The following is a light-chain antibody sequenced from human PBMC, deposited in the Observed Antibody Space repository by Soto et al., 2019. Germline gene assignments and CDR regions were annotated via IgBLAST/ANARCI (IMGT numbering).Light chain of an antibody. CDR3: QQYHNWPA. J-gene: IGKJ1*01. CDR2: GAA. Sequence: EIVMTQSPATLSVSPGDRATLSCRASQSVFSSLAWYQQKPGQAPRLLIHGAATRATGIPARFSGSGSGTEFTLTISSLQSEDFAVYYCQQYHNWPAFGQGTKVEIK. CDR1: QSVFSS. V-gene: IGKV3-15*01.